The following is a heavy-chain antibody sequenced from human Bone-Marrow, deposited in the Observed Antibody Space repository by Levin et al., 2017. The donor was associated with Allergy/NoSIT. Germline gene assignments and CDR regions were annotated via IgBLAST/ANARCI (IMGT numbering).Heavy chain of an antibody. J-gene: IGHJ4*02. V-gene: IGHV3-30*18. Sequence: LSLTCAASGFTFINYGMHWVRQAPGKGLEWVAVISYYGSNKYYADSVKGRFTFSRDNSKNTLYLQMDSLRADDTAVYYCAKSGYCTNGICSYFDYWGQVTLVTVSS. D-gene: IGHD2-8*01. CDR1: GFTFINYG. CDR3: AKSGYCTNGICSYFDY. CDR2: ISYYGSNK.